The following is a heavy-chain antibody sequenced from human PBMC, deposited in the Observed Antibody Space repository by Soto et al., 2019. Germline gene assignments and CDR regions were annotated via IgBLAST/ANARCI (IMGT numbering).Heavy chain of an antibody. CDR3: ARANGNYVWGPNDY. D-gene: IGHD1-7*01. Sequence: QVQLVQSGAEVKKPGASVRISCKASGYSLPTHTIHWVRQAPGHRLEWMGWINAANGNTKYSQNFQNRVTISSDTSASTVYMKLTGLTSDDTAIYYCARANGNYVWGPNDYWGQGTLVTVSS. V-gene: IGHV1-3*01. CDR2: INAANGNT. CDR1: GYSLPTHT. J-gene: IGHJ4*02.